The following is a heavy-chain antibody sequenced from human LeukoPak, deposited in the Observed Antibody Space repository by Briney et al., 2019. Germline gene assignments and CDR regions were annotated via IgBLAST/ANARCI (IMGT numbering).Heavy chain of an antibody. V-gene: IGHV1-69*13. D-gene: IGHD4-23*01. J-gene: IGHJ6*03. Sequence: SVKVSCKASGGTFSSYAISWVRQAPGQGLEWMGGLIPIFGTANYAQKFQGRVTITADESTSTAYMELSSLRSEDTAVYYCARDRSGGNYYYYYYMDVWGKGTTVTVSS. CDR3: ARDRSGGNYYYYYYMDV. CDR1: GGTFSSYA. CDR2: LIPIFGTA.